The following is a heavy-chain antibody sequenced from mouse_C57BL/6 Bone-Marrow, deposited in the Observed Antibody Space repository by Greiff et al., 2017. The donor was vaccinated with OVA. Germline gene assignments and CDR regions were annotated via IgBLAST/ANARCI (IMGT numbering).Heavy chain of an antibody. J-gene: IGHJ1*03. CDR3: ARDRGVVSYFDV. CDR1: GFTFSSYA. Sequence: EVTLVESGGGLVKPGGSLKLSCAASGFTFSSYAMSWVRQTPEKRLEWVATISDGGSYTYSPDTVKGRFTISRDNAKNNLYLQMSHLKSEDTAMYYGARDRGVVSYFDVWGTGTTVTVSS. CDR2: ISDGGSYT. D-gene: IGHD1-1*01. V-gene: IGHV5-4*01.